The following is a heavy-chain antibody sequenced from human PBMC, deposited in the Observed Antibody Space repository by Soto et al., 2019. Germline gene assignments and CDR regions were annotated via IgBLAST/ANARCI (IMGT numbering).Heavy chain of an antibody. CDR2: IYWNDDK. V-gene: IGHV2-5*01. Sequence: QITLKESGPTLVKPTQTLTLTCTFSGFSLTTSGVGVGWIRQPPGKALEWLALIYWNDDKRYSPSLKSRLNITKDTYKKQVVLTMTNMDPVDTATYYCGNIPPGFYGSGSLVPGMDVWGQGTTVTVSS. D-gene: IGHD3-10*01. CDR1: GFSLTTSGVG. J-gene: IGHJ6*02. CDR3: GNIPPGFYGSGSLVPGMDV.